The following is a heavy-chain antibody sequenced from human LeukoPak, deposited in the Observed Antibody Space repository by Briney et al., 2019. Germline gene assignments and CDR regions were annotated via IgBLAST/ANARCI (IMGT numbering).Heavy chain of an antibody. J-gene: IGHJ4*02. CDR3: ARERQHHYGSGSYYNLFEY. CDR1: GGTFSSYA. Sequence: SVKVSCKASGGTFSSYAISWVRQAPGQGLEWMGGIIPISGTANYAQKFQGRVTITADESTTTAYMELSSLRYEDTAVYYCARERQHHYGSGSYYNLFEYWGQGTLVTVSS. CDR2: IIPISGTA. D-gene: IGHD3-10*01. V-gene: IGHV1-69*13.